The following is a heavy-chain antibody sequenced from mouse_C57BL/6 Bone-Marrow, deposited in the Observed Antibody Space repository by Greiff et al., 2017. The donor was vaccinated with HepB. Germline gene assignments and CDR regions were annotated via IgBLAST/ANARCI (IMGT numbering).Heavy chain of an antibody. CDR2: INPSSGYT. CDR3: ARCDGAMDY. J-gene: IGHJ4*01. CDR1: GYTFTSYT. Sequence: VQLQQSGAELARPGASVKMSCKASGYTFTSYTMHWVKQRPGQGLEWIGYINPSSGYTKYNQKFKDKATLTADKSSSPAYMQLSSLTSEDAAVYYCARCDGAMDYWGQGTSVTVSS. V-gene: IGHV1-4*01.